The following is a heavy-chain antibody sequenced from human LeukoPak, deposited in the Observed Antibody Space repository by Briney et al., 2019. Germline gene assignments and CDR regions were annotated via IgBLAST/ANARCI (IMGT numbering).Heavy chain of an antibody. CDR1: HYSISSGFY. CDR2: IDHTGTT. V-gene: IGHV4-38-2*02. J-gene: IGHJ4*02. Sequence: PSETLSLTCTVSHYSISSGFYWGWIRPSPGRGLEWIGAIDHTGTTYYNPSLKSRVTISVDTSKNQFSLNANSLTAADTAIYYSARLSYGYDPYYFDCWGQGTLVTVAS. CDR3: ARLSYGYDPYYFDC. D-gene: IGHD5-12*01.